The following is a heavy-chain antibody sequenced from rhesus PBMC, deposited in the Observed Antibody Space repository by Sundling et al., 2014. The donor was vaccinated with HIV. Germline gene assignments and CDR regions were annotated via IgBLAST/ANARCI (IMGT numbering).Heavy chain of an antibody. Sequence: EVQLVESGGGLVQPGGSLGLSCAASGFTFSNYGMHWVRQAPGKGLEWVSFISYDGSTKYYADSVRDRLTISRDNSKNMVYLQMNNLKLEDTAVYYCARDKGYGLDSWGQGVVVTVSS. CDR2: ISYDGSTK. J-gene: IGHJ6*01. CDR1: GFTFSNYG. CDR3: ARDKGYGLDS. V-gene: IGHV3-54*02.